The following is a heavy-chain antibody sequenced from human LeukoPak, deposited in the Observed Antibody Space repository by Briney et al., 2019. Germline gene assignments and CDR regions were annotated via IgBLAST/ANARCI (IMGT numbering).Heavy chain of an antibody. J-gene: IGHJ4*02. CDR3: AREQVRSSMVRGVIGY. D-gene: IGHD3-10*01. Sequence: ASVKVSCKASGYTFTSYYMHWVRQAPGQGLEWMGIINPSGGSTSYAQKFQGRVTMTRDTSTSTVYMELSSLRSDDTAVYYCAREQVRSSMVRGVIGYWGQGTLVTVSS. V-gene: IGHV1-46*01. CDR1: GYTFTSYY. CDR2: INPSGGST.